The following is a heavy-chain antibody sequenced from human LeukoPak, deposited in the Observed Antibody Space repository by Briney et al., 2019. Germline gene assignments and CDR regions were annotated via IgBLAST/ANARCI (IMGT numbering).Heavy chain of an antibody. J-gene: IGHJ3*01. Sequence: PGGSLRLSCAAPGFTFNGFAMTWVRQAPGKGLEWVSSIGDAGTHYADSVKGRFTISRDNSKNMLYLQLNSLRAGVTAMYYCAKNLGPFDVRGQGTMVTVSS. CDR1: GFTFNGFA. D-gene: IGHD3-16*01. CDR2: IGDAGT. CDR3: AKNLGPFDV. V-gene: IGHV3-23*01.